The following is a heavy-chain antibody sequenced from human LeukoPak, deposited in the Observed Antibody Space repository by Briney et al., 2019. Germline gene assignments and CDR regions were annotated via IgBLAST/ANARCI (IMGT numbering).Heavy chain of an antibody. Sequence: GGSLRLSCAASGFTFSSYGMIWVRQAPGKGLEWVSAISGSGGYTYYADSVKGRFTISRDNSKNTLYLQMISLRAEDTAVYYCAKGGGYEAQYYYYYLDVWGKGTTVTISS. CDR1: GFTFSSYG. V-gene: IGHV3-23*01. CDR2: ISGSGGYT. J-gene: IGHJ6*03. CDR3: AKGGGYEAQYYYYYLDV. D-gene: IGHD5-12*01.